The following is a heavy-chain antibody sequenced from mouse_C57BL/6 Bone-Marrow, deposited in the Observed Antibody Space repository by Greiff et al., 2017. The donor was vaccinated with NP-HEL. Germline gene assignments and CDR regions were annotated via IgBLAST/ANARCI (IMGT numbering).Heavy chain of an antibody. CDR3: AREGVFIYFDY. Sequence: EVQRVESEGGLVQPGSSMKLSCTASGFTFSDYYMAWVRQVPEKGLEWVANINYDGSSTYYLDSLKSRFIISRDNAKNILYLQMSSLKSEDTATYYCAREGVFIYFDYWGQGTTLTVSS. D-gene: IGHD1-2*01. CDR2: INYDGSST. CDR1: GFTFSDYY. J-gene: IGHJ2*01. V-gene: IGHV5-16*01.